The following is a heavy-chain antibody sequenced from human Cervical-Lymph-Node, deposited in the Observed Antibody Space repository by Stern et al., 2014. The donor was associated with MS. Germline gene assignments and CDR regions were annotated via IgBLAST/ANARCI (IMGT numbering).Heavy chain of an antibody. D-gene: IGHD3/OR15-3a*01. CDR1: GLTLSKYA. V-gene: IGHV3-30-3*01. Sequence: QLVESGGGGVQPGKSLRLSCGVSGLTLSKYAMHCVRQAPGKGLEWVAGISVDGTNKYYADSVKGRFTISRDTSTNTLYLQMNGLRVNDTAVYFCSRGLTRWGQGTLVTVSS. J-gene: IGHJ4*02. CDR2: ISVDGTNK. CDR3: SRGLTR.